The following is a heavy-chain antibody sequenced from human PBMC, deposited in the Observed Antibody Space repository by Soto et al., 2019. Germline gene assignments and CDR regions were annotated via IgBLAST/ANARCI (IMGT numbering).Heavy chain of an antibody. Sequence: QVQLVQSGAEVKKPGSSVKVSCKASGGTFSSYAISWVRQAPGQGLERMGGIIPLFGRANYAQKFQGRVTITAAASTSTAYSELSSLRSEDTAVYYCAQTLGLAAAGPGRFDFWGRGTLVTVSS. D-gene: IGHD6-25*01. CDR3: AQTLGLAAAGPGRFDF. J-gene: IGHJ2*01. CDR1: GGTFSSYA. CDR2: IIPLFGRA. V-gene: IGHV1-69*12.